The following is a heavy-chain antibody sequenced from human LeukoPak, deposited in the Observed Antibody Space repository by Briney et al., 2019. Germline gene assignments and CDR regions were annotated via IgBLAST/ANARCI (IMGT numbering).Heavy chain of an antibody. Sequence: SETLSLTCTVSGVSISSSNSYWVWIRQPPGKGLEWIGSIYYSGNTYYNASLKSQVSISIDTSKNRFSLKLTSVTAADTAVYCCARQTGSGLFILPGGQGTMVTVSS. J-gene: IGHJ4*02. CDR3: ARQTGSGLFILP. CDR2: IYYSGNT. D-gene: IGHD3/OR15-3a*01. CDR1: GVSISSSNSY. V-gene: IGHV4-39*01.